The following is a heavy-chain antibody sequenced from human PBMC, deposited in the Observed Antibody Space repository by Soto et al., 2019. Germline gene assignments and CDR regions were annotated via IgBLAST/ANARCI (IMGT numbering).Heavy chain of an antibody. CDR1: GFTFSSYG. CDR2: ISYDGSNK. J-gene: IGHJ6*02. D-gene: IGHD6-19*01. CDR3: AKVPRGSGPDLYYYYYGMDV. V-gene: IGHV3-30*18. Sequence: VGSLRLSCAASGFTFSSYGMHWVRQAPGKGLEWVAVISYDGSNKYYADSVKGRFTISRDNSKNTLYLQMNSLRAEDTAVYYCAKVPRGSGPDLYYYYYGMDVWGQGTTVTVSS.